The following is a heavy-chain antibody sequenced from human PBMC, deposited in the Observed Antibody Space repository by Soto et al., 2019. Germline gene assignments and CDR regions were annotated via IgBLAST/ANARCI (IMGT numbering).Heavy chain of an antibody. Sequence: QVQLQESGPGLVKPSETLSLTCTVSGGSVSSGSYYWSWIRQPPGKGLEWIGYIYYSGSTNYNPSLKSRVTISVDTSKNQFSLKLSSVTAADTAVYYCARDVPGTAVNYGGQGTLVTVSS. CDR1: GGSVSSGSYY. CDR3: ARDVPGTAVNY. CDR2: IYYSGST. J-gene: IGHJ4*02. V-gene: IGHV4-61*01. D-gene: IGHD3-10*01.